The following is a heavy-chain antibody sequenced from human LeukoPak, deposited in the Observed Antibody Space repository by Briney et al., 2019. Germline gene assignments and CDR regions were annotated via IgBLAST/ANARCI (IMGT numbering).Heavy chain of an antibody. J-gene: IGHJ4*02. CDR1: GFSFSSYW. Sequence: GGPLTLSCAASGFSFSSYWMHWVRQAPGKALVCVSRISSDGSSTIYAHSVKRRFTISRENDKHTLYLEMNSLRAEDTAVYCCARVGSGSTLDCWGQGILVTVSS. CDR3: ARVGSGSTLDC. D-gene: IGHD3-10*01. CDR2: ISSDGSST. V-gene: IGHV3-74*01.